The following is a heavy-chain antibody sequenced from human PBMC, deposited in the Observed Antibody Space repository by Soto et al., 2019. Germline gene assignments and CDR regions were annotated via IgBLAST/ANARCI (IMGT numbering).Heavy chain of an antibody. D-gene: IGHD3-16*01. Sequence: EVQLLESGGGLVQPGGSLRLSCAASGLTFSSYAMSWVRQAPGKGLEWVSAIIGSGCRTYYADSVKGRFTISRDNSKNTLYLQMNSLRVEDTVVYYCAKDRIMGSTTFWGMDVWGQGTTVTVSS. J-gene: IGHJ6*02. CDR1: GLTFSSYA. V-gene: IGHV3-23*01. CDR3: AKDRIMGSTTFWGMDV. CDR2: IIGSGCRT.